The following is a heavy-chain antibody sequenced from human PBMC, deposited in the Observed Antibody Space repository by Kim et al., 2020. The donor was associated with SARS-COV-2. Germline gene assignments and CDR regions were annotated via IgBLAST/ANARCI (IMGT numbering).Heavy chain of an antibody. CDR2: T. J-gene: IGHJ4*02. D-gene: IGHD5-18*01. Sequence: TKYSQNFQGRLTITRDTSSSTAYMELSSLRSEDTAVYYCARVDTPMVLKDCGQGTLVTVSS. CDR3: ARVDTPMVLKD. V-gene: IGHV1-3*01.